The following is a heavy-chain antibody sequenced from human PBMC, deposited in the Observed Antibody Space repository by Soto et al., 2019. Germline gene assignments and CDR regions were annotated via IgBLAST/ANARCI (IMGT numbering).Heavy chain of an antibody. V-gene: IGHV5-51*01. CDR2: IYPGDSDT. J-gene: IGHJ6*02. CDR1: GYSFTIYW. CDR3: AGAYGSGSPGGIWYSYYGRDV. Sequence: PGESLKISCKGSGYSFTIYWIGWVRQMPGKGLEWMGIIYPGDSDTRYSPSFQGQVTISADKSISTAYLQWSSLKASDTAMYYCAGAYGSGSPGGIWYSYYGRDVGAKGPRSPSP. D-gene: IGHD3-10*01.